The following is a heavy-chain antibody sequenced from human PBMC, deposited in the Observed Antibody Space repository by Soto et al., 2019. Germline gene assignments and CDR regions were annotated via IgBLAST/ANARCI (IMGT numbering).Heavy chain of an antibody. D-gene: IGHD3-10*01. Sequence: QVQLVESGGGLVKPGGSLSLSCAASGFTFSDYYMSWIRQAPGKGLEWASYISSSGSTIYYADSVKGRFTISRDNVKKSLYLQMNSLRAEDTAVYYCVRVEGRHYYYGLDVWGQGSTVTVSS. J-gene: IGHJ6*02. CDR2: ISSSGSTI. V-gene: IGHV3-11*01. CDR1: GFTFSDYY. CDR3: VRVEGRHYYYGLDV.